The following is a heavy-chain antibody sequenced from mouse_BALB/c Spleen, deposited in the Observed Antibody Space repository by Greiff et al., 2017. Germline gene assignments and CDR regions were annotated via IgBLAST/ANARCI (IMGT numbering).Heavy chain of an antibody. J-gene: IGHJ4*01. CDR1: GYSITSGYY. CDR3: ARDFYYGNYAMDY. CDR2: ISYDGSN. V-gene: IGHV3-6*02. D-gene: IGHD2-1*01. Sequence: DVQLQESGPGLVKPSQSLSLTCSVTGYSITSGYYWNWIRQFPGNKLEWMGYISYDGSNNYNPSLKNRISITRDTSKNQFFLKLNSVTTEDTATYYCARDFYYGNYAMDYWGQGTSVTVSS.